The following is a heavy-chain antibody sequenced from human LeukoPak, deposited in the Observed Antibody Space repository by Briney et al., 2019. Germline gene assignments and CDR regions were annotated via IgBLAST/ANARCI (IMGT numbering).Heavy chain of an antibody. CDR3: ARVTSITMIVVVMGGPNYFDY. Sequence: SETLSLTCTVSGGSISSSSYHWGWIRQPPGKGLEWIGSIYYSGSTYYNPSLKSRVTISVDTSKNQFFLKLSSVTAADTAVYYCARVTSITMIVVVMGGPNYFDYWGQGTLVTVTS. D-gene: IGHD3-22*01. V-gene: IGHV4-39*07. CDR1: GGSISSSSYH. J-gene: IGHJ4*02. CDR2: IYYSGST.